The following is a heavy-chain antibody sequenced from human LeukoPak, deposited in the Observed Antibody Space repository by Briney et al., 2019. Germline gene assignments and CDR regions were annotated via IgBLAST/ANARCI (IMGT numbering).Heavy chain of an antibody. CDR1: GYTFTSYG. Sequence: ASVKVSCKASGYTFTSYGISWVRQAPGQGLEWMGWISAYNGNTNYAQKLQGRVTMTTDTSTSTVYMELSSLRSEDTALYYCARADYGESRIDYWGQGTLVTVSS. CDR2: ISAYNGNT. D-gene: IGHD4-17*01. CDR3: ARADYGESRIDY. J-gene: IGHJ4*02. V-gene: IGHV1-18*01.